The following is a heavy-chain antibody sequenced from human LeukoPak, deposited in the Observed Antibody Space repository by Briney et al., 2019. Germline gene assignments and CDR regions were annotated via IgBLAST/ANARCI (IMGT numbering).Heavy chain of an antibody. Sequence: GASVKVSCKASGYTFTSYGISWVRQAPGQGLQWMGWINSNSGGTDYAQEFQDWVTMTRDTSINTAYMELRRLRSDDSAVYYCTRARQFHYDNSGYSFDYWGQGTLVTVSS. CDR1: GYTFTSYG. CDR2: INSNSGGT. D-gene: IGHD3-22*01. J-gene: IGHJ4*02. V-gene: IGHV1-2*04. CDR3: TRARQFHYDNSGYSFDY.